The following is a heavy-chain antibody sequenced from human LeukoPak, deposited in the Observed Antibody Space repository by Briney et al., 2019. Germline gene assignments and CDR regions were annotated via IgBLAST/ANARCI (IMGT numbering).Heavy chain of an antibody. CDR2: INAGGSST. J-gene: IGHJ6*02. D-gene: IGHD6-19*01. V-gene: IGHV3-74*03. CDR1: GFTFSGYW. CDR3: ARDLRVAVAALDSDYYYGMDV. Sequence: GGSLRLSCAASGFTFSGYWMHWVRQAPGKGLVWVSHINAGGSSTMYADSVKGRFTISRDNAKNSLYLQMNSLRAEDTAVYYCARDLRVAVAALDSDYYYGMDVWGQGTTVTVSS.